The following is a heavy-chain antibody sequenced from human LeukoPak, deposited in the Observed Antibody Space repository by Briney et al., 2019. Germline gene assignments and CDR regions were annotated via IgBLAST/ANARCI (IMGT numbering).Heavy chain of an antibody. CDR2: ISGSGGST. CDR1: GFTFSSYA. CDR3: AKDIVVVPAAILGRSYYYYGMDA. V-gene: IGHV3-23*01. J-gene: IGHJ6*04. Sequence: GGSLRLSCAASGFTFSSYAMSWVRQAPGKGLEWVSAISGSGGSTYYADSVKGRFTISRDNSKNTLYLQMNSLRAEDTAVYYCAKDIVVVPAAILGRSYYYYGMDAWGKGTTVTVSS. D-gene: IGHD2-2*01.